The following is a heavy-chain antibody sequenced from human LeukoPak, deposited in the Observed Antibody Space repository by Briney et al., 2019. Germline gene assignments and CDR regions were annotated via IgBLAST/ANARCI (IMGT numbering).Heavy chain of an antibody. D-gene: IGHD2-2*01. V-gene: IGHV3-48*02. Sequence: PGGSLRLSCAASGYTFSDYSMNWVRQAPGKGLEWVSYISGSSGTIYYADSVKGRFTISRGNAKNALYLQMNSLRDEDTAVYYCARGRSTSQYWGQGTQVTVSS. J-gene: IGHJ4*02. CDR2: ISGSSGTI. CDR1: GYTFSDYS. CDR3: ARGRSTSQY.